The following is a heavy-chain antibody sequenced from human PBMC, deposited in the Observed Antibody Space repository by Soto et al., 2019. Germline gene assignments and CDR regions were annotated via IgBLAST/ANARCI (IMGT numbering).Heavy chain of an antibody. CDR1: GFTFSSYS. V-gene: IGHV3-48*01. Sequence: GGSLRLSCAASGFTFSSYSMNWVRQAPGKGLEWVSYISSSSTIYYADSVKGRFTISRDNAKNSLYLQMNSLRAEDTAVYYCARLHYYYYYMDVWGKGTTVTVSS. CDR2: ISSSSTI. CDR3: ARLHYYYYYMDV. J-gene: IGHJ6*03.